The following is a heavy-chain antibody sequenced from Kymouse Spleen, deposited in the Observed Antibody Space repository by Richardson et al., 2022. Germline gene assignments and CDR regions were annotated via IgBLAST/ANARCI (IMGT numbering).Heavy chain of an antibody. CDR1: GGSISSSSYY. D-gene: IGHD3-10*01. CDR3: ARIPMVRGVHYYYYGMDV. Sequence: QLQLQESGPGLVKPSETLSLTCTVSGGSISSSSYYWGWIRQPPGKGLEWIGSIYYSGSTYYNPSLKSRVTISVDTSKNQFSLKLSSVTAADTAVYYCARIPMVRGVHYYYYGMDVWGQGTTVTVSS. V-gene: IGHV4-39*01. CDR2: IYYSGST. J-gene: IGHJ6*02.